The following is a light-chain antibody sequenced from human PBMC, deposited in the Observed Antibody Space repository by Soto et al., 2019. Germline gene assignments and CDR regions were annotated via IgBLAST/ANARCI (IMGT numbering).Light chain of an antibody. Sequence: EIVMTQSPVTLTVSPGARATLYCRASQSISSNLAWHQQKPCQAPRLLIYGASTRATGIPDRFSGSGSGTEFTLTVSRLQSAERAVYYCQQFNNWPWTFGQGTKVE. CDR3: QQFNNWPWT. CDR1: QSISSN. V-gene: IGKV3-15*01. CDR2: GAS. J-gene: IGKJ1*01.